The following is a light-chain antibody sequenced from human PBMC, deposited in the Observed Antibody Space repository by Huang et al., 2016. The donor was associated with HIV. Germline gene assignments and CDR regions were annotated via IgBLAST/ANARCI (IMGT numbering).Light chain of an antibody. J-gene: IGKJ1*01. CDR1: QSVSSN. CDR3: HQYNNWPES. CDR2: GAS. Sequence: EILMTQSPGTLSVSPGERVSLSCRASQSVSSNLALYQQKRGQAPRLLIYGASTRATGIPARFSGSGSGTEFTLTISSLQSEDFAVYYCHQYNNWPESFGQGTKVEIK. V-gene: IGKV3-15*01.